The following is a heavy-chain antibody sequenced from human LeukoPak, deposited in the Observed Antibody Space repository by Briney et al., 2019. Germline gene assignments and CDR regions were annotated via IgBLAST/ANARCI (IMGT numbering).Heavy chain of an antibody. V-gene: IGHV4-59*01. CDR1: GGSISSYY. Sequence: PSETLSLTCTVSGGSISSYYWSWIRQPPGKGLEWIGYIYYSGSTNYNPSLKSRVTISVDTSKNQFSLKLSSVTAADTAVYYCARLRSRDYDSSGYFDYWGQGTLVTVSS. J-gene: IGHJ4*02. D-gene: IGHD3-22*01. CDR2: IYYSGST. CDR3: ARLRSRDYDSSGYFDY.